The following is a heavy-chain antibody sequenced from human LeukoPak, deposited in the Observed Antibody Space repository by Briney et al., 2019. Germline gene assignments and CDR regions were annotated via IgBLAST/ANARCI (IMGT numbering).Heavy chain of an antibody. D-gene: IGHD1-1*01. Sequence: GGSLRLSCAASGFTFSDYDMHWVRQATGKGLEGVSAICTAGDTYYTGSVKGRFTISRENANNSLYLQMNSLRAGDTAVYYCARVAKERVGGVYYFDYWGQGTLVTVSS. J-gene: IGHJ4*02. V-gene: IGHV3-13*01. CDR3: ARVAKERVGGVYYFDY. CDR2: ICTAGDT. CDR1: GFTFSDYD.